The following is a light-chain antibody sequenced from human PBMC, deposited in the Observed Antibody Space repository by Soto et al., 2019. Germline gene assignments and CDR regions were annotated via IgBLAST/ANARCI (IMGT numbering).Light chain of an antibody. CDR3: QQYYSLPLT. V-gene: IGKV4-1*01. CDR2: WAS. CDR1: QSVLYSSDNREY. J-gene: IGKJ4*01. Sequence: DIVMTQSPDSLAVSLGERATINCKSSQSVLYSSDNREYLAWYQQKSGQPPKLLIYWASTRESGVPDRFSGSGSGTDFTLTISSLQAEDVAVYYCQQYYSLPLTFDGGTKVEIK.